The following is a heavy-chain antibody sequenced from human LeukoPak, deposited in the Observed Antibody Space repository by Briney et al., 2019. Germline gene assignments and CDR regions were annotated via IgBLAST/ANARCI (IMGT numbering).Heavy chain of an antibody. D-gene: IGHD1-26*01. Sequence: GGSLRLSCTASEFTVSRNYMLWVRQAPGKGLEYVSAISSNGGSTFYADSVKGRFTISRDNSKNTLYLQMGSLRSEDMAVYYCARAFGAENFDYWGQGTLVTVSS. V-gene: IGHV3-64*02. CDR1: EFTVSRNY. CDR2: ISSNGGST. CDR3: ARAFGAENFDY. J-gene: IGHJ4*02.